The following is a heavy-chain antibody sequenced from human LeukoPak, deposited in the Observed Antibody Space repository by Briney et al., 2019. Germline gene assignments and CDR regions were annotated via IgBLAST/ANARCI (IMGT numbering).Heavy chain of an antibody. CDR3: ARVGSSSEKYFQH. Sequence: GASVKVSCKASGYTFTGYYMHWVRQAPGQGLEWMGWINPNSGGTNYAQKFQGRVTMTRDTSISTAYMELSRLRSDDTAVYYCARVGSSSEKYFQHWGQGTLVTVSS. CDR2: INPNSGGT. CDR1: GYTFTGYY. D-gene: IGHD6-6*01. J-gene: IGHJ1*01. V-gene: IGHV1-2*02.